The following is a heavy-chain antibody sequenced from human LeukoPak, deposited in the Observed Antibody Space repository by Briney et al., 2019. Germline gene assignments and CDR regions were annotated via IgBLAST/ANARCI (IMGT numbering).Heavy chain of an antibody. D-gene: IGHD6-13*01. CDR2: ISGGGGNT. J-gene: IGHJ4*02. CDR3: ARVRSTIDLPGYSSSWYPYYFDY. CDR1: GFTFSSYG. Sequence: GGSLRLSCAAAGFTFSSYGLSWVRQAPGKGLEWVSAISGGGGNTYYADSVKGRFTISRDNSKNTLYLQMNSLRAEDTAVYYCARVRSTIDLPGYSSSWYPYYFDYWGQGTLVTVSS. V-gene: IGHV3-23*01.